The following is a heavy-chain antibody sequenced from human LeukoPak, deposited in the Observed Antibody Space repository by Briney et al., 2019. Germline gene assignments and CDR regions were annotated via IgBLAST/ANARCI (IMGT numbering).Heavy chain of an antibody. CDR1: GFTFTSSA. D-gene: IGHD3-22*01. CDR2: IVVGSGNT. CDR3: AADLYYYDSSGQEAFDI. V-gene: IGHV1-58*02. J-gene: IGHJ3*02. Sequence: SVKVSCKASGFTFTSSAMQWVRQARGQRLEWIGWIVVGSGNTNYARKFQERVTITRDMSTSTAYMELSSLRSEDTAVYYCAADLYYYDSSGQEAFDIWGQGAMVAVSS.